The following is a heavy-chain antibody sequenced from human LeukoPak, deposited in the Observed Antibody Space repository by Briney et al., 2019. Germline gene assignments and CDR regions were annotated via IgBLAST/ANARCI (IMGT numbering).Heavy chain of an antibody. D-gene: IGHD3-10*01. CDR3: ARSGYGSADS. Sequence: PGGSLRLSCAVSGFTFSGYTMNWVRQTPGKGLEWVSSISPRSTYMYYADSVKGRVTISRDNAKNSLYLQMNSLRAEDTDMYYCARSGYGSADSWGQGTPVTVSS. J-gene: IGHJ4*02. CDR1: GFTFSGYT. CDR2: ISPRSTYM. V-gene: IGHV3-21*01.